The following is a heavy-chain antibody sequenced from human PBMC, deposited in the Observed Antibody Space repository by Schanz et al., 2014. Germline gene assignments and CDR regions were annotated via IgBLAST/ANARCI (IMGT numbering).Heavy chain of an antibody. CDR2: IHQSGGT. CDR3: AKFLYDDPS. V-gene: IGHV4-59*08. J-gene: IGHJ5*02. CDR1: GGDIGNYY. D-gene: IGHD3-3*01. Sequence: QVQLQESGPGLVKPSETLSLTCSVSGGDIGNYYWSWIRQPPGKGLEWIGYIHQSGGTNYNPSLKSRATILVDTSKNKFSRRLTSLTAADTAVYYCAKFLYDDPSWGQGTLVTVSS.